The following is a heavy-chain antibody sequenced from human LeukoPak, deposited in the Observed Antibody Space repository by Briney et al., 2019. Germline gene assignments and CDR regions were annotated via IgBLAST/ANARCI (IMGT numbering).Heavy chain of an antibody. D-gene: IGHD3-16*01. CDR3: VRGAWYFQY. CDR1: GFNFSGSQ. V-gene: IGHV3-7*04. Sequence: GGSLRLSCGASGFNFSGSQMTWVRQAPGKGLEWVATVYQGGTEKHFLDSVEGRFTISRDNAKKSVYLQMSRLRPEDTAVYFCVRGAWYFQYWGQGTLVTVSS. CDR2: VYQGGTEK. J-gene: IGHJ4*02.